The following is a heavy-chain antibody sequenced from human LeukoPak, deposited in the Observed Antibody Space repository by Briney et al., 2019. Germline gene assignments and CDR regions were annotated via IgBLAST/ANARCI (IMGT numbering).Heavy chain of an antibody. CDR1: GDSISNYY. D-gene: IGHD6-13*01. CDR3: ARGGDTSSWYAWFDP. J-gene: IGHJ5*02. Sequence: PSETLSLTCTVSGDSISNYYWSWIRQPPGKRLEWIGYIYHSGSTKYSPSLKSRVTISIDTSKHQFSLKLSSVTAADTAMYYCARGGDTSSWYAWFDPWGQGTLVTVSS. CDR2: IYHSGST. V-gene: IGHV4-59*01.